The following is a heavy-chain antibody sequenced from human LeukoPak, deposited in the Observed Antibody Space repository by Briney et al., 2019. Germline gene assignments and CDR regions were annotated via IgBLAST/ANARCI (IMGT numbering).Heavy chain of an antibody. J-gene: IGHJ4*02. CDR3: ANQGVDSSGYYEDY. CDR2: ISGSGGST. V-gene: IGHV3-23*01. D-gene: IGHD3-22*01. CDR1: GFTFSSYA. Sequence: PGGSLRLSCAASGFTFSSYAMSWVRQAPGKGLEWVSAISGSGGSTYYADSVKGRFTISRDNSKNTLYLQMNSLRAEDTAVYYCANQGVDSSGYYEDYWGQGTLDTVSS.